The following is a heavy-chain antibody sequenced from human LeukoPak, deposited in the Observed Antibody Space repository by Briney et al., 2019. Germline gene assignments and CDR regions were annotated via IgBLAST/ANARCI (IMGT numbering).Heavy chain of an antibody. CDR1: GFTFSNYA. CDR3: ARESNGDEFDY. Sequence: QSGGSLRLSCAASGFTFSNYAMHWVRQAPGKGLEWVAVIPNAGKNKFYADSVKGRFTISRDNSKNTLYLEMNSLRADDTAVYYCARESNGDEFDYWGQGSLVTVSS. V-gene: IGHV3-30*04. J-gene: IGHJ4*02. CDR2: IPNAGKNK. D-gene: IGHD4-17*01.